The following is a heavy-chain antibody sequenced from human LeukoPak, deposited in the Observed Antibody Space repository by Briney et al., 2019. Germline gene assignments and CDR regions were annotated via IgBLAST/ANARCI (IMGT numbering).Heavy chain of an antibody. V-gene: IGHV4-61*02. D-gene: IGHD4-17*01. CDR3: ARDRGLPDV. CDR1: GGSISSGSYY. CDR2: IYTSGST. Sequence: SETLSLTCTVSGGSISSGSYYWSWIRQPAGKGLEWIGRIYTSGSTNYNPSLKSRVTISVDTSKNQFSLKLSSVTAADTAVYYCARDRGLPDVWGKGTTVTVSS. J-gene: IGHJ6*04.